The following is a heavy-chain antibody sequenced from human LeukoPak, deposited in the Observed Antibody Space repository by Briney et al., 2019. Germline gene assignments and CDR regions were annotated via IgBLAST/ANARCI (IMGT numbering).Heavy chain of an antibody. CDR2: ISSSSVI. Sequence: GGSLRLSCAASGFTFSSYAMSWVRQAPGKGLEWISFISSSSVILYAESVKGRFTVSRDNAKNSLYLQMNSLRAEDTALYYCARGAYSGRSSYFDYWGQGTLVTVSS. V-gene: IGHV3-48*01. J-gene: IGHJ4*02. CDR1: GFTFSSYA. CDR3: ARGAYSGRSSYFDY. D-gene: IGHD3-10*01.